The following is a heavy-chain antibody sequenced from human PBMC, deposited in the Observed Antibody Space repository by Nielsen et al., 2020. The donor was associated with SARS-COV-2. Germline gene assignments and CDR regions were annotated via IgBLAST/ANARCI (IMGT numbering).Heavy chain of an antibody. CDR3: AREAPLGPAAMFIAFDI. CDR1: GGSISSYY. V-gene: IGHV4-59*13. CDR2: IYYSGST. J-gene: IGHJ3*02. D-gene: IGHD2-2*01. Sequence: SETLSLTCTVSGGSISSYYWSWIRQPPGKGLEWIGYIYYSGSTNYNPSLKSRVTISVDTSKNQFSLKLSSVTAADTAVYYCAREAPLGPAAMFIAFDIWGQGTMVTVSS.